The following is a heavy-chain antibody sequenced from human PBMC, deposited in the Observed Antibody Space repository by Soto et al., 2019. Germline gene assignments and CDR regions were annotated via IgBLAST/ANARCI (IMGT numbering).Heavy chain of an antibody. CDR2: IYHSGST. Sequence: SETLSLTCAVSGGSISSGGYSWSWIRQPPGKGLEWIGYIYHSGSTYYNPSLKSRVTISVDRSKNQFSLKLSSVTAADTAVYYCAGSDYRYFDYWGQGTLVTVSS. D-gene: IGHD4-17*01. J-gene: IGHJ4*02. V-gene: IGHV4-30-2*01. CDR3: AGSDYRYFDY. CDR1: GGSISSGGYS.